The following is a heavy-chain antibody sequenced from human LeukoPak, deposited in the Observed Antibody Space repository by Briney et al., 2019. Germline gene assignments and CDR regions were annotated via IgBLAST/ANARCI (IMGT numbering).Heavy chain of an antibody. Sequence: GGSLRLSCAASGFTFSSYAMHWVRQAPGKGLEWVAVISYDGSNKYYAGSVRGRFTISRDNSKNTLYLQMNSLRAEDTAVYYCARDISSGWSLYGMDVWGQGTTVTVSS. CDR2: ISYDGSNK. J-gene: IGHJ6*02. CDR3: ARDISSGWSLYGMDV. CDR1: GFTFSSYA. D-gene: IGHD6-19*01. V-gene: IGHV3-30-3*01.